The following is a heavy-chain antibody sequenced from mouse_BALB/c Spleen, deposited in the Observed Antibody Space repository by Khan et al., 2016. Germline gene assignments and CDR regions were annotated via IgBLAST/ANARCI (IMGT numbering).Heavy chain of an antibody. CDR2: INTNTGEP. CDR1: GYTFTNYG. CDR3: TRRSYCGNYDN. J-gene: IGHJ2*01. D-gene: IGHD2-1*01. Sequence: QIQLVQSGPELRKPGETVKISCKASGYTFTNYGMNWVKQAPGKGLKWMGWINTNTGEPTYAAEFKGRFAFSLETSASTAYLQINNLNNEDTATYCCTRRSYCGNYDNWGQGTTLTVSS. V-gene: IGHV9-3*02.